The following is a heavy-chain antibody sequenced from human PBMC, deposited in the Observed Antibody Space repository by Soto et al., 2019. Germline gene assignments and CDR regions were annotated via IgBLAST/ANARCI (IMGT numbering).Heavy chain of an antibody. J-gene: IGHJ4*02. Sequence: QVQLVQSGAEVRRPGSSVKVSCKASGGTFNSHTITWVRQAPGQGLEWMGRIIPILRITNYAQKFQDRVTITADKSTNTAFMELSSLTSDDTAVYYCTAAIVDEYWGQGTLVTVSS. D-gene: IGHD1-26*01. CDR1: GGTFNSHT. CDR3: TAAIVDEY. CDR2: IIPILRIT. V-gene: IGHV1-69*02.